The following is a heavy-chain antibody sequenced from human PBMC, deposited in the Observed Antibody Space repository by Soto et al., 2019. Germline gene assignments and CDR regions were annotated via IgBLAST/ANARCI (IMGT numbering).Heavy chain of an antibody. J-gene: IGHJ5*02. CDR1: GGSISRYF. Sequence: PSETLSLTCTASGGSISRYFWSWIRQSPGKGLEWIGYIFYTGSTTYNPSLKSRVTISIDTSKNQFSLKLSSLTAADAAVYYCAHFSDLEWFDPWGQGTLVTVSS. CDR2: IFYTGST. CDR3: AHFSDLEWFDP. V-gene: IGHV4-59*01. D-gene: IGHD2-21*01.